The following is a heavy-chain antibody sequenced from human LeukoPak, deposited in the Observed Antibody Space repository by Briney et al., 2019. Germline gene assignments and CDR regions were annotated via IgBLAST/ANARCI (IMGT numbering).Heavy chain of an antibody. CDR3: ARGLYYDFWSDPPSHWFDP. CDR1: GGSISSGGYY. J-gene: IGHJ5*02. V-gene: IGHV4-31*03. D-gene: IGHD3-3*01. CDR2: IYYSGST. Sequence: SQTLSLTCTVSGGSISSGGYYSSCIRQHPGKGLEWIGYIYYSGSTYYNPSLKSRVTISVDTSKNQFSLKLSSVTAADTAVYYCARGLYYDFWSDPPSHWFDPWGQGTLVTVSS.